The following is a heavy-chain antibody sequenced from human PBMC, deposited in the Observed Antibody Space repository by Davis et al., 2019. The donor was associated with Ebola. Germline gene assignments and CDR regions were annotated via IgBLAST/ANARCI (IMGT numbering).Heavy chain of an antibody. Sequence: PSETLSLTCTVSGGSLSNFYWSWIRQPPGKGLEWLGEIYQSGTTDYNPSFKGRVSMSIDMSKNEFSLKLTSVTAADTAVYFCAGDNVPALGAGGIDPWGQGTLVTVSS. CDR1: GGSLSNFY. CDR3: AGDNVPALGAGGIDP. CDR2: IYQSGTT. D-gene: IGHD1-26*01. V-gene: IGHV4-59*01. J-gene: IGHJ5*02.